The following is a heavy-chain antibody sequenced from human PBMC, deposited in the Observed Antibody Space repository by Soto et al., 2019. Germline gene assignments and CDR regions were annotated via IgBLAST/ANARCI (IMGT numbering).Heavy chain of an antibody. Sequence: SETLSLTCTVSGGSISSYYWSWIRQPPGKGLEWIGYIYYSGSTNYNPSLKSRVTISVDTSKNQFSLKLSSVTAADTAVYYCARVMGNSWKEYYYGMDVWGQGTTVTVS. J-gene: IGHJ6*02. D-gene: IGHD6-13*01. V-gene: IGHV4-59*01. CDR1: GGSISSYY. CDR3: ARVMGNSWKEYYYGMDV. CDR2: IYYSGST.